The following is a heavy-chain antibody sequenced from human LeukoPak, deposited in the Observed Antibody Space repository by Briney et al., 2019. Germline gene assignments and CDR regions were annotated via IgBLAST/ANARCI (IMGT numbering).Heavy chain of an antibody. CDR3: ARSSLAYCGGDCYSGFYY. J-gene: IGHJ4*02. Sequence: GESLKISCMGSGYSFTSYWIGWVRQMPGKGLEWMGIIYPGDSDTRYSPSFQGQVTISADKSISTAYLQWSSLKASDTAMYYCARSSLAYCGGDCYSGFYYWGQGTLVTVSS. CDR1: GYSFTSYW. CDR2: IYPGDSDT. V-gene: IGHV5-51*01. D-gene: IGHD2-21*02.